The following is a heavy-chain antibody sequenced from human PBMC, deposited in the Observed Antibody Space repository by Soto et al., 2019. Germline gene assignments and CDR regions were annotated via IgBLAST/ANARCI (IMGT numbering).Heavy chain of an antibody. CDR3: ARGSPEYSSSFGY. J-gene: IGHJ4*02. CDR1: GGSISSSSYF. Sequence: SETLSLTCTVSGGSISSSSYFWGWVRQPPGKGLEWIGYIYYSGSTNYNPSLKSRVTISVDTSKNQFSLKLSSVTAADTAVYYCARGSPEYSSSFGYWGQGTLVTVSS. CDR2: IYYSGST. D-gene: IGHD6-6*01. V-gene: IGHV4-61*05.